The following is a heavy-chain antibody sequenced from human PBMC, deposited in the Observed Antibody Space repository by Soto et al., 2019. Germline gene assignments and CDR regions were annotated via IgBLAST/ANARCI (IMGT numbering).Heavy chain of an antibody. Sequence: GGSLRLSCAASGFTFDDYAMHWVRQAPGKGLEWVSGISWNSGSIGYADSVTGRFTISRDNAKNSLYLQMNSLRAEDTALYYCATSGRSYYYGMDVWGQGTTVTVSS. CDR3: ATSGRSYYYGMDV. CDR2: ISWNSGSI. CDR1: GFTFDDYA. J-gene: IGHJ6*02. V-gene: IGHV3-9*01. D-gene: IGHD3-10*01.